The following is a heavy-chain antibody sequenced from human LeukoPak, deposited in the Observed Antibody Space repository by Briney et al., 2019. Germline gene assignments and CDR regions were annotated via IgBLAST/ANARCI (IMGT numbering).Heavy chain of an antibody. Sequence: GGSLRLSCAASGFTFSSYSMNWVRQAPGKGLEWVSYISSSSSTIYYADSVKGRSTISRDNAKNSLYLQMNSLRAEDTAVYYCARDSAGIAVAGDFDYWGQGTLVTVSS. CDR3: ARDSAGIAVAGDFDY. CDR2: ISSSSSTI. V-gene: IGHV3-48*01. CDR1: GFTFSSYS. J-gene: IGHJ4*02. D-gene: IGHD6-19*01.